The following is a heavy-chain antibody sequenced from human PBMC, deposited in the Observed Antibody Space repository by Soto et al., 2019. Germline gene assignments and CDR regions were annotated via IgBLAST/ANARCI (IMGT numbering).Heavy chain of an antibody. CDR2: TYYRSKWLN. D-gene: IGHD3-10*02. CDR3: AGEVVRGVVTLVLVY. CDR1: GDSVSSNSAA. Sequence: PSQTLSLTCAISGDSVSSNSAAWNWFRQSPSRGLEWLGRTYYRSKWLNDYAVSVKSRITINADTSKNHFSLQPSSLTAEDTGVYYCAGEVVRGVVTLVLVYWGQGTLVTVSS. J-gene: IGHJ4*02. V-gene: IGHV6-1*01.